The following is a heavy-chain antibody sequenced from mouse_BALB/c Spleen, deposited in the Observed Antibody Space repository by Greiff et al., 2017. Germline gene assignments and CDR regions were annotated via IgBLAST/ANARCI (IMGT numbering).Heavy chain of an antibody. CDR1: GYTFTDYA. Sequence: QVQLQQSGAELVRPGVSVKISCKGSGYTFTDYAMHWVKQSHAKSLEWIGVISTYYGDASYNQKFKGKATMTVDKSSSTAYMELARLTSEDSAIYYCARGGYGSRLAYWGQGTLVTVSA. CDR3: ARGGYGSRLAY. J-gene: IGHJ3*01. D-gene: IGHD1-1*01. V-gene: IGHV1S137*01. CDR2: ISTYYGDA.